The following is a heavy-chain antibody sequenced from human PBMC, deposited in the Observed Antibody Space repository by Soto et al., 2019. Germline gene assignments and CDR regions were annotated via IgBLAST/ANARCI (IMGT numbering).Heavy chain of an antibody. CDR1: GYSFTNYL. V-gene: IGHV5-10-1*01. Sequence: PGESLKISFKGSGYSFTNYLISWVRQMPVKGLEWMGRIDPGDSNTNYSPSFQGHVTISADKSISTAYLQWSSLRASDTAIYYCAKRKDASGSAYFFKGMDVWGQRTTVAVSS. D-gene: IGHD3-10*01. CDR3: AKRKDASGSAYFFKGMDV. CDR2: IDPGDSNT. J-gene: IGHJ6*02.